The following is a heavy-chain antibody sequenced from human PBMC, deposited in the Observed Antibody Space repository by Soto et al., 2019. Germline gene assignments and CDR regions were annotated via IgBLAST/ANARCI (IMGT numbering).Heavy chain of an antibody. CDR1: GFTFSSYA. Sequence: QVQLVESGGGVVQPGRSLRLSCAASGFTFSSYAMHWVRQAPGKGLEWVAVISSDGSNKYYADSVKGRFTISRYNSKNTLYLQMNSLRAEDTAVYYCARGGSGWYKDGMDVWGQGTTVTVSS. J-gene: IGHJ6*02. CDR3: ARGGSGWYKDGMDV. CDR2: ISSDGSNK. V-gene: IGHV3-30-3*01. D-gene: IGHD6-19*01.